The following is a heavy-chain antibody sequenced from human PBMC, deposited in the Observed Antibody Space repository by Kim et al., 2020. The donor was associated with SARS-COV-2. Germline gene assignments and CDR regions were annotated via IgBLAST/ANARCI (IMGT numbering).Heavy chain of an antibody. Sequence: SVKVSCKASGFTFTSSAMQWVRQARGQRLEWIGWIVVGSGNTNYAQKFQERVTITRDMSTSTAYMELSSLRSEDTAVYYCAADLAYYGSAKSPYYYYYYGMDVWGQGTTVTVSS. CDR1: GFTFTSSA. D-gene: IGHD3-10*01. V-gene: IGHV1-58*02. CDR2: IVVGSGNT. CDR3: AADLAYYGSAKSPYYYYYYGMDV. J-gene: IGHJ6*02.